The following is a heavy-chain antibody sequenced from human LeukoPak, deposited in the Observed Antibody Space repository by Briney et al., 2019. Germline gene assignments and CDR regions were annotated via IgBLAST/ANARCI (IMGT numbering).Heavy chain of an antibody. CDR1: GFTFSSYA. V-gene: IGHV3-48*02. CDR3: ARDQYSGHWFYAFDI. CDR2: ISSSISTK. D-gene: IGHD6-19*01. Sequence: GGSLRLSCAASGFTFSSYAMHWVRQAPGKGLEWVSYISSSISTKYYADSVEGRFTISRDNAKNSLYLQMNSLRDEDTAVYYCARDQYSGHWFYAFDIWGQGTMVTVSS. J-gene: IGHJ3*02.